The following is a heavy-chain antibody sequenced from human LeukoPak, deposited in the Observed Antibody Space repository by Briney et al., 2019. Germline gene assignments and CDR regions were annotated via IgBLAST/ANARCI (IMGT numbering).Heavy chain of an antibody. V-gene: IGHV3-30-3*01. CDR1: GFTFSYYA. CDR3: ASQTIPPPGIAAAGSAFDI. Sequence: GRSLRLSCAVSGFTFSYYAMHWVRQAPGKGLEWVALISYDGSNKYYADSVKGRFTISRDNSKNTLYLQMNSLRAEDTAVYYCASQTIPPPGIAAAGSAFDIWGQGTMVTVSS. CDR2: ISYDGSNK. D-gene: IGHD6-13*01. J-gene: IGHJ3*02.